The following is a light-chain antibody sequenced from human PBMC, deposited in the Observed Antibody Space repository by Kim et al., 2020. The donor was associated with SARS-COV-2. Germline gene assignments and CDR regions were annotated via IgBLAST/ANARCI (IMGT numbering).Light chain of an antibody. J-gene: IGKJ5*01. CDR1: QSISSS. Sequence: SLSPGERATLSCRASQSISSSLGWYQQKPGQAPRVLIYGASTRAAGVPARFSGSGSGTEFTLTISNLQSDDFAVYYCQQYDYWRAFGQGTRLEIK. CDR2: GAS. V-gene: IGKV3-15*01. CDR3: QQYDYWRA.